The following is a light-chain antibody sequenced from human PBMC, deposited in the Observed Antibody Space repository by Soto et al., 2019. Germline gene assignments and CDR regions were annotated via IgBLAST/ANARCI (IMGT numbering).Light chain of an antibody. V-gene: IGLV1-40*01. CDR2: ANS. J-gene: IGLJ1*01. Sequence: QSVLTQPPSVSGAPGQRVTISCTGSSSNIGANYDVHWYQQRPGTAPKLLIFANSIRPSGVPDRFSGSKSGTSASLVITGLQAEDEGDYYCQSYDSTLSARYVFGTGTKLTVL. CDR3: QSYDSTLSARYV. CDR1: SSNIGANYD.